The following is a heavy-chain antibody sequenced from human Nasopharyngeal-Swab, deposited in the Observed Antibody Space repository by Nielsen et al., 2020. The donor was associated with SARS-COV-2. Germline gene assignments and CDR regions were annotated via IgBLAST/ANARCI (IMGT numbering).Heavy chain of an antibody. CDR2: LIPVVGTT. J-gene: IGHJ6*02. Sequence: WVRQAPGQGLEGVGGLIPVVGTTNDSQKWQDRLRVTADASTDTAYMELSSLRSDDTAVYYCARAITYYYDGSGTPSYGLDVWGQGTTVTVSS. V-gene: IGHV1-69*01. D-gene: IGHD3-22*01. CDR3: ARAITYYYDGSGTPSYGLDV.